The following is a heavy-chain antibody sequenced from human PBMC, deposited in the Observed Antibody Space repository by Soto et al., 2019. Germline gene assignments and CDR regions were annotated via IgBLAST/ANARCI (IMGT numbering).Heavy chain of an antibody. CDR2: IDSSGST. V-gene: IGHV4-30-4*01. CDR3: ARAAPVVTDV. J-gene: IGHJ6*02. D-gene: IGHD5-18*01. CDR1: GGSISSGYYY. Sequence: QVQLQESGPGLVKPSETLSLTCTVSGGSISSGYYYWSWIRQPPGKGLEWIGYIDSSGSTYYNPSLRSRVTLAVHPSQKQFSLKLSYVTAADAAVYYCARAAPVVTDVWGQGTTVTV.